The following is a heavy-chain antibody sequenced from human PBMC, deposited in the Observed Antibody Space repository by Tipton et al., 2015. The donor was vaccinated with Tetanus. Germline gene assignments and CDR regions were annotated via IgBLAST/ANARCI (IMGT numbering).Heavy chain of an antibody. CDR3: ARGATPSGWSLIDY. Sequence: PGLVKPSQTLSLTCAISGDSVSSNSAAWNWIRQSPSRGLEWLGRTYYRSKWYSEYAESVKSRITISPETWKNQFSLQFNSVTPDDTAVYYCARGATPSGWSLIDYWGQGTLVTVSS. CDR2: TYYRSKWYS. CDR1: GDSVSSNSAA. V-gene: IGHV6-1*01. D-gene: IGHD6-19*01. J-gene: IGHJ4*02.